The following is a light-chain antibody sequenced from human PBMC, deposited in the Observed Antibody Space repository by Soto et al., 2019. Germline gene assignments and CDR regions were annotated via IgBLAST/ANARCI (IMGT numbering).Light chain of an antibody. CDR1: HSISIY. J-gene: IGKJ1*01. CDR2: CES. V-gene: IGKV1-39*01. Sequence: DIQMTQSPSSPSASVGDRVTITCRTSHSISIYLNWYQHKPGIDPKILIYCESRLQSGVPSRFSGSESGTDFIITISRVHPEDVAVYFCQQYCSSPRTFGQGTKV. CDR3: QQYCSSPRT.